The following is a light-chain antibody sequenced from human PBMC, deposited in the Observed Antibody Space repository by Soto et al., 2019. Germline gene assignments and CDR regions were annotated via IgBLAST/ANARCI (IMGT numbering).Light chain of an antibody. J-gene: IGLJ1*01. CDR2: EVS. CDR1: TNDVGGYNY. V-gene: IGLV2-14*01. CDR3: KSYTTSTSRTYV. Sequence: QSVLTQPASVSGSPGQSITISCTGTTNDVGGYNYVSWYQQHPGKAPKLLIFEVSSRPSGVSNRFYGSKSGNTASLTISALQAAVEADYFCKSYTTSTSRTYVFGNGKKVTV.